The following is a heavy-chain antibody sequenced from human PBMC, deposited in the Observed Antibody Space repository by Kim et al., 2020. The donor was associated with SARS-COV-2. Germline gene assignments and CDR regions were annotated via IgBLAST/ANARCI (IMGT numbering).Heavy chain of an antibody. CDR3: ARVSGYYDSSGSLDN. J-gene: IGHJ4*02. D-gene: IGHD3-22*01. Sequence: PSFQGQVTISADKSISTAYLQWSSLKASDTAMYYCARVSGYYDSSGSLDNWGQGTLVTVSS. V-gene: IGHV5-51*01.